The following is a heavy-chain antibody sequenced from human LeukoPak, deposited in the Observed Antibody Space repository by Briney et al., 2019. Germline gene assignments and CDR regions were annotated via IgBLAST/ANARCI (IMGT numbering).Heavy chain of an antibody. V-gene: IGHV4-59*08. CDR2: IYNSGST. J-gene: IGHJ3*02. CDR3: ARRLRIEGGTRRGDALDM. D-gene: IGHD1-26*01. CDR1: DGSINSYY. Sequence: SETLSLTCTVSDGSINSYYWTWIRQPPGKGLEWIGYIYNSGSTNYNPSLKSRVTISTDTSKKQFSLRVSSVTAADTAVYYCARRLRIEGGTRRGDALDMWGQGTMVTMSS.